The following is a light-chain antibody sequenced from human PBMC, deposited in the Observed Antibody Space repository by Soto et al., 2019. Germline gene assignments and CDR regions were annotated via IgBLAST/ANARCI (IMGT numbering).Light chain of an antibody. J-gene: IGKJ1*01. Sequence: EIVLTQSPGTLSLSPGERATLSCRASQNIINNYLAWYQQKPGQPPRLLINGASSRATGIPDRFSGSGSGTDFTLTISRLEPEDFAVYYCQQYADSPQTFGQGTKVEIK. CDR1: QNIINNY. V-gene: IGKV3-20*01. CDR3: QQYADSPQT. CDR2: GAS.